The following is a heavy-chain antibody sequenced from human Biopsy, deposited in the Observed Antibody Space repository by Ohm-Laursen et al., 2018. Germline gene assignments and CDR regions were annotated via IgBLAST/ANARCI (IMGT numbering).Heavy chain of an antibody. J-gene: IGHJ4*02. D-gene: IGHD3-16*01. V-gene: IGHV3-11*01. CDR1: GFTFSDYY. Sequence: GSLRLSCAASGFTFSDYYMSWIRQAPGRGLEWVSHISGIGDTTYYVDSVKGRFTISRDNSKNSLYLQMSSLRAEDTAVYYCARDLTWGSYFDSWGQGSLVTVSS. CDR2: ISGIGDTT. CDR3: ARDLTWGSYFDS.